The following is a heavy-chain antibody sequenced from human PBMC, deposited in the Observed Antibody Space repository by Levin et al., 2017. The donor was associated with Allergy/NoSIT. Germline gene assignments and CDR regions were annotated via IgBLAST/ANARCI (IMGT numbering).Heavy chain of an antibody. D-gene: IGHD5-12*01. CDR1: GYTFTGYY. CDR2: INPNSGGT. CDR3: ARNRIPYSGYDSFDP. Sequence: ASVKVSCKASGYTFTGYYMHWVRQAPGQGLEWMGWINPNSGGTNYAQKFQGRVTMTRDTSISTAYMELSRLRSDDTAVYYCARNRIPYSGYDSFDPWGQGTLVTVSS. V-gene: IGHV1-2*02. J-gene: IGHJ5*02.